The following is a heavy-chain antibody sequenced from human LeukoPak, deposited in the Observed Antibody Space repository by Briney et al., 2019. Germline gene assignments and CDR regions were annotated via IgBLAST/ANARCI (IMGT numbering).Heavy chain of an antibody. Sequence: PSQTLSLTCTVSGGSISSGGYYWSWIRQHPGKGLEWIGYIYYSGSTYYNPSLKSRVTISVDASKNQFSLNLSSVTAADTAVYYCEVDKLYSSGYRSEDWGQGTLVTVSS. J-gene: IGHJ4*02. CDR3: EVDKLYSSGYRSED. V-gene: IGHV4-31*03. D-gene: IGHD6-19*01. CDR2: IYYSGST. CDR1: GGSISSGGYY.